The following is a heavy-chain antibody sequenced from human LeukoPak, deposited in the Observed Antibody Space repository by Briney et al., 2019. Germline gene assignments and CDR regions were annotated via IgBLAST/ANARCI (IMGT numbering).Heavy chain of an antibody. CDR2: ISSSSSTI. CDR3: ARDWNRYSSSWYYYYYYMDV. D-gene: IGHD6-13*01. CDR1: GFTFSSYS. Sequence: GGSLRLSCAASGFTFSSYSMNWVRQAPGKGLEWVSYISSSSSTIYYADSVEGRFTISRDNAKNSLYLQMNSLRDEDTAVYYCARDWNRYSSSWYYYYYYMDVWGKGTTVTVSS. J-gene: IGHJ6*03. V-gene: IGHV3-48*02.